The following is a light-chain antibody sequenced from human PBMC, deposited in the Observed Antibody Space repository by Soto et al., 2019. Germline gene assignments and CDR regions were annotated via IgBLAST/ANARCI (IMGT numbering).Light chain of an antibody. CDR3: QQYDSAPPSYT. CDR2: GAS. Sequence: EIVLTQSPGTLSLSPGERATLSCRASQSVSSSYLAWYQQKPGQAPRLLIYGASSRATGIPDMFSGSGSGTDFTLTISRLAPEDVAVYYCQQYDSAPPSYTFGQGTKLEIK. CDR1: QSVSSSY. J-gene: IGKJ2*01. V-gene: IGKV3-20*01.